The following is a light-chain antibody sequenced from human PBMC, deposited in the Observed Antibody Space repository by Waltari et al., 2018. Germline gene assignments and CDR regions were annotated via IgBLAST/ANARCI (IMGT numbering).Light chain of an antibody. CDR1: QSISFW. V-gene: IGKV1-5*03. CDR2: KAS. CDR3: QQYNSYRT. Sequence: DIQMTQSPSTLSASVGDRVTITCRASQSISFWLAWYQQKPGKAPKLLINKASSLESGVPSRFSGSGYGTEFTLNISSLQPDDFATYYCQQYNSYRTFGPGTKVEMK. J-gene: IGKJ1*01.